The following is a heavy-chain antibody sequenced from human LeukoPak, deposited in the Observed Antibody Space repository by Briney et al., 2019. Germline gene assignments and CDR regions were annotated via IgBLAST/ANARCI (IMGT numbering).Heavy chain of an antibody. D-gene: IGHD4-23*01. CDR3: ARKNYGGNVGYAFDI. CDR1: GFTFSSNS. J-gene: IGHJ3*02. Sequence: GGSLRLSCAASGFTFSSNSMNWVRQVPGKGLEWLSYISSSSSTIYYADSVEGRFTISRDNAKNSLYLQMNSLGAEDTAVYYCARKNYGGNVGYAFDISGQGTMVTVSS. V-gene: IGHV3-48*01. CDR2: ISSSSSTI.